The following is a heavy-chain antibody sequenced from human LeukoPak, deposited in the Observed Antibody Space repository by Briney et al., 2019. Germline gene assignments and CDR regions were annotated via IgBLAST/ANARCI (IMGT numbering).Heavy chain of an antibody. J-gene: IGHJ2*01. V-gene: IGHV4-61*02. D-gene: IGHD6-13*01. Sequence: SETLSLTCTVSGASINSGAYYWTWIRQPAGKGLEWIGRIYTSGSTNYNPSLKSRVTMSVDTSKKQFSLKLSSVTAADTAVYYCARLTSSWYQDWYFDLWGRGTLVTVSS. CDR1: GASINSGAYY. CDR3: ARLTSSWYQDWYFDL. CDR2: IYTSGST.